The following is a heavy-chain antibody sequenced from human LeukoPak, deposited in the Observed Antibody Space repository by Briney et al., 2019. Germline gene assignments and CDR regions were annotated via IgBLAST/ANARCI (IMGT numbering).Heavy chain of an antibody. CDR1: GFTVSSNY. V-gene: IGHV3-66*01. Sequence: GGSLRLSCAASGFTVSSNYMSWVRQAPGKGLEWVSVIYSGGSTYYADSVKGRFTISRDNSKNTLYLQMNSLRAEDTAVYYCARSITMVRGVIGAFDIWGQGTMVTVSS. CDR3: ARSITMVRGVIGAFDI. D-gene: IGHD3-10*01. J-gene: IGHJ3*02. CDR2: IYSGGST.